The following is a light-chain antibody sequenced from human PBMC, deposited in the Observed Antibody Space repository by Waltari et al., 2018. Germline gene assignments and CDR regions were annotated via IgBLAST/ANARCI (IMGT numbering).Light chain of an antibody. CDR1: QSINNY. Sequence: DIVLTQSPGTLPLSPGERATLSCRASQSINNYLAWYQQKPGQPPRLIIYDASNRATGIPARFSGGGSGTDFTLTISSLEPADFAVYYCQQRSKWPLTFGQGTKLEI. J-gene: IGKJ2*01. V-gene: IGKV3-11*01. CDR3: QQRSKWPLT. CDR2: DAS.